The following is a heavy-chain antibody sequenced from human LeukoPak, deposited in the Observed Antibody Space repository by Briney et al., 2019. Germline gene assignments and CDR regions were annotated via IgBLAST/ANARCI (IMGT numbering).Heavy chain of an antibody. CDR2: ISAYNGNT. D-gene: IGHD3-10*01. Sequence: ASVKVSCKASGYTFTSYGISWVRQAPGQGLEWMGWISAYNGNTNYAQKLQGRVTMTTDTSTSTAYMELRSLRSDGTAVYYCARDYYGSGSYSKYDNWFDPWGQGTLVTVSS. CDR3: ARDYYGSGSYSKYDNWFDP. J-gene: IGHJ5*02. V-gene: IGHV1-18*01. CDR1: GYTFTSYG.